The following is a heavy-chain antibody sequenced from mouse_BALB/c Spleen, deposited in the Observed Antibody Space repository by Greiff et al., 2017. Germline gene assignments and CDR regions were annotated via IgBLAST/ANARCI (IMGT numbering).Heavy chain of an antibody. CDR1: GFTFSSFG. CDR2: ISSGSSTI. Sequence: VESGGGLVQPGGSRKLSCAASGFTFSSFGMHWVRQAPEKGLEWVAYISSGSSTIYYADTVKGRFTISRDNPKNTLFLQMTSLRSEDTAMYYCARRYSHYAMDYWGQGTSVTVSS. V-gene: IGHV5-17*02. CDR3: ARRYSHYAMDY. D-gene: IGHD1-1*01. J-gene: IGHJ4*01.